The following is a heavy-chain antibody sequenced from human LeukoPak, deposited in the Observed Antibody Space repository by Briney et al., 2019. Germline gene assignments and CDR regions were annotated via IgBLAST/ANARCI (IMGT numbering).Heavy chain of an antibody. CDR1: GGSISSSTYY. CDR3: ARKQRFCSSSTCRYVGIDY. D-gene: IGHD2-2*01. J-gene: IGHJ4*02. CDR2: IYYSGTT. V-gene: IGHV4-39*01. Sequence: SETLSLTCTVSGGSISSSTYYWAWVRQPPGKGLEWIASIYYSGTTYYNPSLKGRVTISIDTSMNQFSLRLSSVTAADTAVYYCARKQRFCSSSTCRYVGIDYWGQGTLVTVSS.